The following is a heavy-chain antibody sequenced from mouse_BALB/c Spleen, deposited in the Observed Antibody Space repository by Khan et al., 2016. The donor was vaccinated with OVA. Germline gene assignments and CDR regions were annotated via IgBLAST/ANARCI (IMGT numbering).Heavy chain of an antibody. V-gene: IGHV2-2*01. CDR2: IWSDGTT. CDR1: GFSLTTYG. Sequence: QVQLKQSGPGLVLPSQSLSITCTVSGFSLTTYGIHWVRQSPGKGLEWLGVIWSDGTTDFNAAFISRMSISKDNSKCQVFFKVNSLQPDDTAMYYCARNYYMYDFTDWGQGTLITVSA. J-gene: IGHJ3*01. CDR3: ARNYYMYDFTD. D-gene: IGHD2-14*01.